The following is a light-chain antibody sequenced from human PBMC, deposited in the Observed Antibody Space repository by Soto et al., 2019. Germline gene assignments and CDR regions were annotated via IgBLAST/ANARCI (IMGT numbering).Light chain of an antibody. CDR3: QQYAKWPPQT. CDR2: GAS. J-gene: IGKJ1*01. V-gene: IGKV3-15*01. Sequence: MKHSAPTLSVYTGERATLSCRASETVISNLAWYQQKPGQAPRLLIYGASTRATGIPARFSGSGSGTEFTLTISNLQSEDFAVYYCQQYAKWPPQTFGQGTKVDI. CDR1: ETVISN.